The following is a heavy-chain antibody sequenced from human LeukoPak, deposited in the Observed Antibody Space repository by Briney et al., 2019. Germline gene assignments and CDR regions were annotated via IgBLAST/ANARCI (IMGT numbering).Heavy chain of an antibody. V-gene: IGHV4-59*08. CDR1: GGSISSYY. CDR2: IYYSGST. CDR3: ARGAIKRAFDI. J-gene: IGHJ3*02. Sequence: SETLSLTCTVSGGSISSYYWSWIRQPPGKGLEWIGYIYYSGSTNYNPSLKSRVTISVDTSTNQFSLKLNSVTAADTAVYYCARGAIKRAFDIWGQGTMVTVSS. D-gene: IGHD3-9*01.